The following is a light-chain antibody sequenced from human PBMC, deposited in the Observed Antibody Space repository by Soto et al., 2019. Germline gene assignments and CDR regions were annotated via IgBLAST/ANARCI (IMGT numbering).Light chain of an antibody. CDR1: QSVSSSY. Sequence: EIVLTQSPGTLSLSPGERATLSCRASQSVSSSYLAWYQQTPCQAPRLLIYGASSRATGIPDRFSGSGSGTDFTLTISRLDPEDFAVYYCQQYCSSPFTFGPGTKVDIK. CDR3: QQYCSSPFT. J-gene: IGKJ3*01. CDR2: GAS. V-gene: IGKV3-20*01.